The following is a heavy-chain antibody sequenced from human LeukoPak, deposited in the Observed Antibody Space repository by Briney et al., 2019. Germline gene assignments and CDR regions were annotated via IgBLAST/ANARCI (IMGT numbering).Heavy chain of an antibody. Sequence: SETLSLTCTVSGGSISSGGYYWSWIRQHPGKGLERIGYIYYSGSTYYNPSLKSRVTISVDTSKNQFSLKLSSVTAADTAVYYCARDRLGSGSYPYYYYGMDVWGQGTTVTVSS. D-gene: IGHD3-10*01. CDR3: ARDRLGSGSYPYYYYGMDV. CDR1: GGSISSGGYY. V-gene: IGHV4-31*03. CDR2: IYYSGST. J-gene: IGHJ6*02.